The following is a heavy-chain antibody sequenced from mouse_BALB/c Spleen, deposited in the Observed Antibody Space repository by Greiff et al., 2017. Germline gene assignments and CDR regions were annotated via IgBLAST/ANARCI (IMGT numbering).Heavy chain of an antibody. J-gene: IGHJ4*01. CDR1: GFTFSSFG. CDR2: ISSGSSTI. Sequence: EVKLMESGGGLVQPGGSRKLSCAASGFTFSSFGMHWVRQAPEKGLEWVAYISSGSSTIYYAATVKGRFTISRDNPKNTLFLQMTSLRSEDTAMYYCARGDDYDAMDYWGQGTSVTVSS. V-gene: IGHV5-17*02. CDR3: ARGDDYDAMDY.